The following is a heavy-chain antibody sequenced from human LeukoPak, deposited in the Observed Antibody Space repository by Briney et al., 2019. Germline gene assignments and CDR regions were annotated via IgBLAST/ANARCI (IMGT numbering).Heavy chain of an antibody. V-gene: IGHV3-7*01. Sequence: GGSLRLSCAVSGFSFRSYWMSWVRHAPGKGLEWVAYIKYDGSEKYYVDSVEGRFTISRDNAKNSLYLQMNSLRGEDTAVYYCARSRHSYDSSGSHNYGGQGTLATVPP. CDR3: ARSRHSYDSSGSHNY. D-gene: IGHD3-22*01. CDR2: IKYDGSEK. CDR1: GFSFRSYW. J-gene: IGHJ4*02.